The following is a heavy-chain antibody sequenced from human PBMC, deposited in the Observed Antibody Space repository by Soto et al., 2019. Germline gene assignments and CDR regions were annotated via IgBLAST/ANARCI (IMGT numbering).Heavy chain of an antibody. J-gene: IGHJ4*02. V-gene: IGHV1-18*01. CDR3: ARDAAVGLFDY. Sequence: PSVKVSCKASGYTFTSYGISWVRQAPGQGLEWMGWISAYNGNTNYAQKLQGRVTMTTDTSTSTAYMELRSLISDDTAVYYCARDAAVGLFDYWGQGTLVTVSS. CDR2: ISAYNGNT. D-gene: IGHD1-26*01. CDR1: GYTFTSYG.